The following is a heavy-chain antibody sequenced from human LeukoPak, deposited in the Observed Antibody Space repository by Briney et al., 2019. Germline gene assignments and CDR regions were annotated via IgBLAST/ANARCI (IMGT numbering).Heavy chain of an antibody. CDR3: ARDPYSGNYGNYYYYYMDV. CDR1: GFTFSSYS. J-gene: IGHJ6*03. V-gene: IGHV3-21*01. Sequence: PGGSLRLSCAASGFTFSSYSMNWVRQAPGKGLEWVSSISSSSSYIYYADSVKGRFTISRDNAKNSLYLQMNSLGPEDTALYYCARDPYSGNYGNYYYYYMDVWGKGTTVTISS. CDR2: ISSSSSYI. D-gene: IGHD1-26*01.